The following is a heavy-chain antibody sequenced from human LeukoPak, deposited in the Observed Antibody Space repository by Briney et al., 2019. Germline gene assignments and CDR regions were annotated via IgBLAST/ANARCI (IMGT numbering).Heavy chain of an antibody. D-gene: IGHD1-26*01. CDR3: AKARSSGSYRGVFDY. J-gene: IGHJ4*02. CDR1: GFTFSSYA. Sequence: PGGSLRHSCAASGFTFSSYAMSWVRQAPGRGLEWVSAISGSGGSTYYADSVKGRFTISRDNSKNTLYLQMNSLRAEDTAVYYCAKARSSGSYRGVFDYWGQGTLVTVSS. CDR2: ISGSGGST. V-gene: IGHV3-23*01.